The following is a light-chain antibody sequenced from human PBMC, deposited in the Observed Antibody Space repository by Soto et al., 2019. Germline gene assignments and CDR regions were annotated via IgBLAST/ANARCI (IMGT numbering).Light chain of an antibody. CDR3: QQYNTWPLT. J-gene: IGKJ3*01. CDR2: GAS. Sequence: ETVMTQSPATLSVSPGERATLSCRASQSVSSNLAWYQQKPGQAPRLLIYGASTRATGIPARFSGSGSGTEFPLTISRLQSEDFAVYYCQQYNTWPLTFGPGTKVDIK. CDR1: QSVSSN. V-gene: IGKV3-15*01.